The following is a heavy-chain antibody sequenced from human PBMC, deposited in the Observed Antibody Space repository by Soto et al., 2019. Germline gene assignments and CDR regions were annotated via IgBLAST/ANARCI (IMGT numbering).Heavy chain of an antibody. J-gene: IGHJ6*02. V-gene: IGHV4-59*01. CDR1: GGSISSYY. CDR3: ARSYTWLDDLEWLLPGLDYYYGMDV. CDR2: IYYSGST. D-gene: IGHD3-3*01. Sequence: SETLSLTCTVSGGSISSYYWSWIRQPPGKGLEWIGYIYYSGSTNYNPSLKSRVTISVDTSKNQFSLKLSSVTAADTAVYYCARSYTWLDDLEWLLPGLDYYYGMDVWGQGTTVTVSS.